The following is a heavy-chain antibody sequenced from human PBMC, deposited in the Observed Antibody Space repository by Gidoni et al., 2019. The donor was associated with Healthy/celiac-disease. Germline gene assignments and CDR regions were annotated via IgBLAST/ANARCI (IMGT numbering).Heavy chain of an antibody. CDR1: GFTFSSYA. CDR2: ISGSGGST. CDR3: AKPNDYSFSYYYYYGMDV. Sequence: EVQLLESGGGLVQPGGSLRLSCAASGFTFSSYAMSWVRQAPGKGLEWVSAISGSGGSTYYADSVKGRFTISRDNSKNTLYLQMNSLRAEDTAVYYCAKPNDYSFSYYYYYGMDVWGQGTTVTVSS. D-gene: IGHD4-4*01. V-gene: IGHV3-23*01. J-gene: IGHJ6*02.